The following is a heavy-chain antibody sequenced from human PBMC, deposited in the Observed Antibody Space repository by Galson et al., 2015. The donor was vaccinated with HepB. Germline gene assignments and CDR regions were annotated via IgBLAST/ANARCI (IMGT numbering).Heavy chain of an antibody. CDR2: ISISSTI. D-gene: IGHD4-11*01. CDR3: ARESHDYRGFDP. J-gene: IGHJ5*02. CDR1: GFTFSSYS. V-gene: IGHV3-48*02. Sequence: SLRLSCAASGFTFSSYSMNWVRQAPGKGLEWVSYISISSTIYYADSVKGRFTISRDNAKNSLYLQMNSLRDEDTAVYYCARESHDYRGFDPWGQGTLVTVSS.